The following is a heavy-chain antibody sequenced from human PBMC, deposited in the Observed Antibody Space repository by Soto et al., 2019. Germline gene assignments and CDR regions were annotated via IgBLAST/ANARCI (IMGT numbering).Heavy chain of an antibody. J-gene: IGHJ4*02. CDR1: GGSISSGGYY. CDR3: ARDVGHYYDSSGFDY. Sequence: QVQLQESGPGLVKPSQTLSLTCSVSGGSISSGGYYWSWIRQHPGKGLEWIGYIDYSGSTNYNPSLKSRANISGDTSKNQFSLKLSSVTAADTAVYYCARDVGHYYDSSGFDYWGQGTLVTVSS. CDR2: IDYSGST. D-gene: IGHD3-22*01. V-gene: IGHV4-31*03.